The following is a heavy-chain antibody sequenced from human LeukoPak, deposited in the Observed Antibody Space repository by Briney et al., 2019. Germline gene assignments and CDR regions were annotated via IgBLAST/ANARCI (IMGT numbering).Heavy chain of an antibody. CDR1: GYSISSGYY. CDR3: ARDFGERRGFDY. Sequence: SETLSLTCTVSGYSISSGYYWGWIRQPPGKGLEWIGSIYHSGSTYYNPSLKSRVTISVDTSKNQFSLKLSSVTAADTAVYYCARDFGERRGFDYWGQGTLVTVSS. CDR2: IYHSGST. V-gene: IGHV4-38-2*02. D-gene: IGHD3-3*01. J-gene: IGHJ4*02.